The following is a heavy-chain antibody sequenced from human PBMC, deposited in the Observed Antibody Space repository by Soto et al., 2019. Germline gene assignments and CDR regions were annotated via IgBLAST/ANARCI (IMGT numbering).Heavy chain of an antibody. J-gene: IGHJ2*01. CDR2: IYYSGST. CDR3: QAEDGIRGLCTVSAFLMNRSSDL. D-gene: IGHD2-21*01. V-gene: IGHV4-30-4*03. Sequence: PGKGLEWIGYIYYSGSTYYNPSLKSRVTISLDTSEDQFSLKLSSGTAADTAFFFFQAEDGIRGLCTVSAFLMNRSSDL.